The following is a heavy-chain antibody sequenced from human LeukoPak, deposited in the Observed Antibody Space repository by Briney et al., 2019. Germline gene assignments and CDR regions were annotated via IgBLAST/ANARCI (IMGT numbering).Heavy chain of an antibody. Sequence: PGGSLRLSCAVSGFTFSSYAMHWVRQAPGKGLEWVAVISYDGSNKYYADSVKGRFTISRDNSKNTLYLQMNSLRAADTAVYYCAREKGELSSFDYWGQGTLVTVSS. J-gene: IGHJ4*02. CDR3: AREKGELSSFDY. CDR1: GFTFSSYA. D-gene: IGHD3-16*02. V-gene: IGHV3-30-3*01. CDR2: ISYDGSNK.